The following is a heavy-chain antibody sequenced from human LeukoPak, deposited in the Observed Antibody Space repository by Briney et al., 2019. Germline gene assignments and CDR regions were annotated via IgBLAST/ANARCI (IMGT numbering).Heavy chain of an antibody. CDR3: AKDILSSSGYDGIFDY. Sequence: GGSLRLSCAASGFTFSSYAMSWVRQAPGKGLEWVSAISGSGGSTYYADSVKGRFTISRDNSKNTLYLQMNSLRAEDTAVYYCAKDILSSSGYDGIFDYWGQGTLVTVSS. CDR1: GFTFSSYA. D-gene: IGHD5-12*01. J-gene: IGHJ4*02. CDR2: ISGSGGST. V-gene: IGHV3-23*01.